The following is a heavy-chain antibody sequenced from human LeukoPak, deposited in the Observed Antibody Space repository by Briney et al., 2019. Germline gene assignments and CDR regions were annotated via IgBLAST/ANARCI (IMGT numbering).Heavy chain of an antibody. CDR2: ISNSKNT. Sequence: SETLSLTCTVSGGSIGTYYWSWIRQPPGKGLEWIGYISNSKNTNYSPSLKSRVTISEDTSKNQFSLRLSSVTAADTAVYYCAGSRNYYYYYAMDVWGQGTTVTVSS. CDR3: AGSRNYYYYYAMDV. CDR1: GGSIGTYY. J-gene: IGHJ6*02. D-gene: IGHD1-14*01. V-gene: IGHV4-59*01.